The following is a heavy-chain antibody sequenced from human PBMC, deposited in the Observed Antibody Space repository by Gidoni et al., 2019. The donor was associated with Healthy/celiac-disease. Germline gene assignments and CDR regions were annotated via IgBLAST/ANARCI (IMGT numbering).Heavy chain of an antibody. J-gene: IGHJ4*02. V-gene: IGHV3-23*01. D-gene: IGHD1-7*01. CDR2: ISGSGGST. CDR3: AKSSWNYGRKHGYDY. CDR1: GFTFSSYA. Sequence: EVQMLESGGGLVQPGGSLRLSCAASGFTFSSYAMSWVRQAPGKGLEWVSAISGSGGSTYYADSVKGRFTISRDNSKNTLYLQMNSLRAEDTAVYYCAKSSWNYGRKHGYDYWGQGTLVTVSS.